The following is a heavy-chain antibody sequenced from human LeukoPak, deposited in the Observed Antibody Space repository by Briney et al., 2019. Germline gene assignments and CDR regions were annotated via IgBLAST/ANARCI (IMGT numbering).Heavy chain of an antibody. J-gene: IGHJ3*01. Sequence: ESGPTLVNPTQTLTLTCSFSGFSLITSGVGVGWIRQSPGKALEWVAIIYWDNDKRYSPYLNNRLSITKDTSNNQVVLTMTNMDPVDTGTYFCAHIMITFGGVLRDDAFDVWGPGTVVTVSP. D-gene: IGHD3-16*01. CDR1: GFSLITSGVG. CDR3: AHIMITFGGVLRDDAFDV. CDR2: IYWDNDK. V-gene: IGHV2-5*02.